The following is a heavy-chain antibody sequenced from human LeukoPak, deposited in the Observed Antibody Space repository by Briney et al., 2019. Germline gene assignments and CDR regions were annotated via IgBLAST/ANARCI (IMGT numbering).Heavy chain of an antibody. CDR3: ARDKDYFDSGGAFDI. V-gene: IGHV4-39*02. Sequence: PSETLSLTCIVSGGSSSSGPYYWGWIRQPPGKGLEWIGSIFPSGSTYSNPSLKSRVTISVDTSKNQFSLKLSSVTAADTAVYYCARDKDYFDSGGAFDIWGQGPMVTVSS. D-gene: IGHD3-22*01. J-gene: IGHJ3*02. CDR1: GGSSSSGPYY. CDR2: IFPSGST.